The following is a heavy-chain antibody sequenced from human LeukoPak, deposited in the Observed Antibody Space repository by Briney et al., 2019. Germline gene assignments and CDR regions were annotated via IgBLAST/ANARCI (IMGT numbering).Heavy chain of an antibody. J-gene: IGHJ3*02. D-gene: IGHD2-2*01. CDR3: ARFKPAAPHLGAFDI. Sequence: PGGSLRLSCAASGFTFSSYAMSWVRQAPGKGLEWVSAISGSGGSTYYADSVKGRFTISRDNAKNSLYLQMNSLRAEDTAVYYCARFKPAAPHLGAFDIWGQGIMVTVSS. CDR2: ISGSGGST. V-gene: IGHV3-23*01. CDR1: GFTFSSYA.